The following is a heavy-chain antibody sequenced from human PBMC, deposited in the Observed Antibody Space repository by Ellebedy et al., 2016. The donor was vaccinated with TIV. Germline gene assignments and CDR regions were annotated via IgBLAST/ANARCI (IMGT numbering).Heavy chain of an antibody. J-gene: IGHJ4*02. CDR1: GYTFTNYY. V-gene: IGHV1-46*04. CDR2: INPSGGIT. D-gene: IGHD6-19*01. CDR3: ARSMSSGWFHTPDY. Sequence: AASVKVSCKASGYTFTNYYMHCLRQAPGKGLEWMGIINPSGGITTYVQNVQGRFTKTRDTSPTTVYMELSSLTSEDPAVYYCARSMSSGWFHTPDYWGQGTLVIVSS.